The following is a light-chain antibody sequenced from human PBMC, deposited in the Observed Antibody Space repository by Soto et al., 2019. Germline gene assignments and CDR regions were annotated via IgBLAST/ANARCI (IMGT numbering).Light chain of an antibody. CDR1: QSVSSN. Sequence: EIVMTQSPATRSVSPGERATLSCRASQSVSSNLAWYQQKPGQAPRLLIYGASTRAPGIPARFSGSGSGTGFTLTVSRLQSEDFAVYYCQQYNNWPQTFGQGTKVEIK. CDR2: GAS. V-gene: IGKV3-15*01. J-gene: IGKJ1*01. CDR3: QQYNNWPQT.